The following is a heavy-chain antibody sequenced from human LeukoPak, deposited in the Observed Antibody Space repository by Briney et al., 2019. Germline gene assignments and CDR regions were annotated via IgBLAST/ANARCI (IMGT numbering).Heavy chain of an antibody. J-gene: IGHJ4*02. V-gene: IGHV4-4*02. CDR1: GGSISSSNW. D-gene: IGHD2-15*01. Sequence: SETLSLTCAVSGGSISSSNWWSWVRQPPGKGLEWIGEIYHSGSTNYNPSLKSRVTISVDKSKNQFSLKLSSVTAADTAVYYCARFGEGYCSGGSCYVIDYWGQGTLVTVSS. CDR3: ARFGEGYCSGGSCYVIDY. CDR2: IYHSGST.